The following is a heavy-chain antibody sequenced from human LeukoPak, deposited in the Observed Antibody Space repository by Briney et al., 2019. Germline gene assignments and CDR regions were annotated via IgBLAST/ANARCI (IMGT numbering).Heavy chain of an antibody. CDR1: GFTVSSNY. J-gene: IGHJ4*02. Sequence: GGSLRLSCAASGFTVSSNYMSWVRQAPGKGLEWVSVIYSGGTTYYVDSVKGRFTISRDNSKNTLYLQMNSLRAEDTAVYYCARDIDYYDSSGYYYGGGYFDYWGQGTLVTVSS. V-gene: IGHV3-53*05. D-gene: IGHD3-22*01. CDR2: IYSGGTT. CDR3: ARDIDYYDSSGYYYGGGYFDY.